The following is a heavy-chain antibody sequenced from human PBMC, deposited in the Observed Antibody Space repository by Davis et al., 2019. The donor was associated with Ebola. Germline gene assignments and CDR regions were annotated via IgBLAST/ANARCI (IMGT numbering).Heavy chain of an antibody. CDR2: INPNSGGT. CDR3: AREYGIVGASTFDY. D-gene: IGHD1-26*01. J-gene: IGHJ4*02. CDR1: GYTFTGYY. Sequence: AASVKVSCKASGYTFTGYYMHWVRQAPGQGLEWMGWINPNSGGTNYAQKFQGRVTMTRDTSISTAYMELSRLRSDDTAVYYCAREYGIVGASTFDYWGQGTLVTVSS. V-gene: IGHV1-2*02.